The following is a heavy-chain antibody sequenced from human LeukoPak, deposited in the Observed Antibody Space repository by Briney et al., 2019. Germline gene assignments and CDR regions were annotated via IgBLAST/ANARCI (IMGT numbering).Heavy chain of an antibody. V-gene: IGHV3-30-3*01. CDR1: GFTFSSYA. CDR2: ISYDGSNK. CDR3: ATSSEADPNAFDI. J-gene: IGHJ3*02. Sequence: GGSLGLSCAASGFTFSSYAMHWVRQAPGKGLEWVAVISYDGSNKYYADSVKGRFTISRDNSKNTLYLQMNSLRAEDTAVYYCATSSEADPNAFDIWGQGTMVTVSS.